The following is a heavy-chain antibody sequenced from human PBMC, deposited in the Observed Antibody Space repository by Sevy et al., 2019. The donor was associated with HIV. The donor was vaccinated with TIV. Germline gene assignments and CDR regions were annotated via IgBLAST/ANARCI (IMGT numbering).Heavy chain of an antibody. CDR3: ARERVDTSMVSFDF. CDR2: IIPVIVAS. Sequence: ASVKVSCKTYGDTFSTNSINWVRQVPGQGLEWLGGIIPVIVASNYAQKFRDRVTITADASTTTVYMEMSGLKSDDTAVYYCARERVDTSMVSFDFWGQGTLVTVSS. CDR1: GDTFSTNS. V-gene: IGHV1-69*13. D-gene: IGHD5-18*01. J-gene: IGHJ4*02.